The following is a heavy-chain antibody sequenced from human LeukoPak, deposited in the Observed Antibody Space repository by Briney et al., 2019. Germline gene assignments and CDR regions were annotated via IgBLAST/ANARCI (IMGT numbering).Heavy chain of an antibody. CDR3: AKISGDDSGFDD. CDR1: GFTVSSNY. J-gene: IGHJ4*02. V-gene: IGHV3-53*01. CDR2: IYSGGST. Sequence: GGSLRLSSAASGFTVSSNYMSWVRQAPGKGLEWVSVIYSGGSTYYADSVKGRFTISRDNSKNTLYLQMNSLRAEDTAVYYCAKISGDDSGFDDWCQETLVTVAS. D-gene: IGHD5-12*01.